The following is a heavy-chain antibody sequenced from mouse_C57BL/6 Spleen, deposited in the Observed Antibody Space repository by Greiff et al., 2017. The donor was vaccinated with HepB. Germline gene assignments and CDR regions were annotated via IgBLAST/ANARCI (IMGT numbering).Heavy chain of an antibody. V-gene: IGHV1-61*01. CDR3: ARLDTTVVASPY. D-gene: IGHD1-1*01. Sequence: QQRPGQGLEWIGNIYPSDSETHYNQKFKDKATLTVDKSSSTAYMQLSSLTSEDSAVYYCARLDTTVVASPYWGQGTTLTVSS. J-gene: IGHJ2*01. CDR2: IYPSDSET.